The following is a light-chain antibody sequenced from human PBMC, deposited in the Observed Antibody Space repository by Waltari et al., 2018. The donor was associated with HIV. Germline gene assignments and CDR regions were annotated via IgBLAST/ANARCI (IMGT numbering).Light chain of an antibody. J-gene: IGLJ3*02. CDR3: LTYVSDSGTWK. Sequence: QSPLTQPASVSGNPGQSVTIPCTGPNLSVGNYNLVSRYQKPPGKAPKLLLYSFSKRPSGVSSRFSGSKSGYWASLTISGLLTEDESYYYCLTYVSDSGTWKFGGGTYLTV. CDR2: SFS. CDR1: NLSVGNYNL. V-gene: IGLV2-23*02.